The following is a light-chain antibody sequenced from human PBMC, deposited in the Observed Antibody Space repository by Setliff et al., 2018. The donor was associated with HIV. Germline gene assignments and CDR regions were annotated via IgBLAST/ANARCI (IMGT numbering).Light chain of an antibody. J-gene: IGLJ1*01. Sequence: QSALTQPPSASGSPGQSVTISCTGASIDIGNYNYVSWYQHHPGKAPKLIIYQVTKRPSGVPDRFSGSKSANTASLTVSGLPAEDEADYYCSAYAGSNNYGVVGTGTKVTVL. CDR2: QVT. CDR3: SAYAGSNNYGV. CDR1: SIDIGNYNY. V-gene: IGLV2-8*01.